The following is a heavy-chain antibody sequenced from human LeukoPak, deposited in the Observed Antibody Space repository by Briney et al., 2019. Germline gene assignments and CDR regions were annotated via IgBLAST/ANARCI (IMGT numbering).Heavy chain of an antibody. CDR3: ASAPRQGSIGGLDY. CDR2: IYYTGTT. J-gene: IGHJ4*02. D-gene: IGHD3-16*01. V-gene: IGHV4-39*02. Sequence: WETLSLTCTVSGGSISSSTYYWGWIRQPPGKGLEWIGAIYYTGTTYYNPSLRSRVTISVDTSKNHFSLKLSSVTAADTALYYCASAPRQGSIGGLDYWGQGTLVTVSS. CDR1: GGSISSSTYY.